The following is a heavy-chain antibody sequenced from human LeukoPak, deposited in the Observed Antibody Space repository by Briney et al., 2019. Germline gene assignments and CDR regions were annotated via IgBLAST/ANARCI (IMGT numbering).Heavy chain of an antibody. J-gene: IGHJ6*02. V-gene: IGHV4-59*01. D-gene: IGHD4-17*01. CDR3: ARGGLTTKDYYYYGMDV. Sequence: SEILSLTCTVSGGSISSYYWSWIRQPPGKGLEWIGYIYYSGSTNYNPSLKSRVTISVDTSKNQFSLKLSSVTAADTAVYYCARGGLTTKDYYYYGMDVWGQGTTVTVSS. CDR2: IYYSGST. CDR1: GGSISSYY.